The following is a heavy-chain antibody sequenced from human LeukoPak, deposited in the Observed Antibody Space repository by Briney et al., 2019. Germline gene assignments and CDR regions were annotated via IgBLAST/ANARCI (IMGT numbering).Heavy chain of an antibody. CDR2: ISAYNGNT. CDR3: AQEYQRSWFDP. J-gene: IGHJ5*02. V-gene: IGHV1-18*01. Sequence: ASVKVSRKASGYSFTSYGISWVRQAPGQGLEWMGWISAYNGNTNYAQKLQGRVTMTTDTSTSTAYMELRSLRSDDTAVYYCAQEYQRSWFDPWGQGTLVTVSS. CDR1: GYSFTSYG. D-gene: IGHD2-2*01.